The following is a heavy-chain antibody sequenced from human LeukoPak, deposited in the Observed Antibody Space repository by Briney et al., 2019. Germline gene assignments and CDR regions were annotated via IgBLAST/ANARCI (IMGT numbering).Heavy chain of an antibody. CDR2: ISAYNGNT. CDR1: GYTFTSYG. D-gene: IGHD6-19*01. J-gene: IGHJ4*02. Sequence: GASVKVSCKASGYTFTSYGISWVRQAPGQGLEWMGWISAYNGNTNYAQKLQGRVTMTTDKSTSTAYMQMRSLRSDDTAVYYCSREIGIAVAGTSDYGGQGTLVTVSS. V-gene: IGHV1-18*01. CDR3: SREIGIAVAGTSDY.